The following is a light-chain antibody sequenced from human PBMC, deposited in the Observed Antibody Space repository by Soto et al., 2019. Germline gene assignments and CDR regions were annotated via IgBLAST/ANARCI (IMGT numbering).Light chain of an antibody. Sequence: EIVLTQSPATLSLSPGERATLSCRASQSVSSYLAWYQQKPGQAPRLLISDASNRATGIPARFSGSGSGTDFTLTVSSLEPEDFAVYYCQQYDRSPYTFGQGTKLEI. CDR2: DAS. J-gene: IGKJ2*01. CDR1: QSVSSY. V-gene: IGKV3-11*01. CDR3: QQYDRSPYT.